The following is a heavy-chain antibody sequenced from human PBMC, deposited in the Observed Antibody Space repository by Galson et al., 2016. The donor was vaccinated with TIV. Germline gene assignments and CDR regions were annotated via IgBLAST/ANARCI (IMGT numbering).Heavy chain of an antibody. CDR2: ISGGGGRT. J-gene: IGHJ4*02. V-gene: IGHV3-23*01. Sequence: SLRLSCAVSGFTFSSHAMSWVRQAPGKGLEWVSGISGGGGRTYYADSVKGRFTISRDNSHSTLFLQMNSLRAEDTAVYFCATIEGGVGSFWGRGTLVTVSS. CDR3: ATIEGGVGSF. D-gene: IGHD2-8*01. CDR1: GFTFSSHA.